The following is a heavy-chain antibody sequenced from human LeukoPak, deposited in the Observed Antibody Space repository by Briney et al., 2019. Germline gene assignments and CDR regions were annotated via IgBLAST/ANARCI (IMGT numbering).Heavy chain of an antibody. CDR3: AGGDSSGYYDLFDY. D-gene: IGHD3-22*01. Sequence: SVKVSCKASGGTFTSYAISWVRQAPGQGLEWVGRIIPIFGIANYAQKFQGRVTITADKSTSTAYMELSSLRSEDTAVYYCAGGDSSGYYDLFDYWGQGTLVTVSS. CDR2: IIPIFGIA. J-gene: IGHJ4*02. V-gene: IGHV1-69*04. CDR1: GGTFTSYA.